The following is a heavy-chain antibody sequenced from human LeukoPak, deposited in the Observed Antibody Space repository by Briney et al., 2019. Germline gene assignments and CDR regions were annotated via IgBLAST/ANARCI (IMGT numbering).Heavy chain of an antibody. CDR1: GFPFNDYG. V-gene: IGHV3-9*01. Sequence: PGRSLSFSCEALGFPFNDYGIHWLRPAPTKSTHCVSGISWNSGSIGYADSVKGRFTISRDNAKNSLYLQMNSLRAEDTALYYCAKDYYDFWSGHGYFDYWGQGTLVTVSS. D-gene: IGHD3-3*01. CDR3: AKDYYDFWSGHGYFDY. CDR2: ISWNSGSI. J-gene: IGHJ4*02.